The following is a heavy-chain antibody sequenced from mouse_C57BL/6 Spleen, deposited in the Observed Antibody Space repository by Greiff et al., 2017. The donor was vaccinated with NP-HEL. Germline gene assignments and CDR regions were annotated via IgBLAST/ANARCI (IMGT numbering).Heavy chain of an antibody. CDR1: GYTFTSYW. Sequence: EVKLVESGTVLARPGASVKMSCKTSGYTFTSYWMHWVKQRPGQGLEWIGAIYPGNSDTSYNQKFKGKAKLTAVTSASTAYMELSSLTNEDSAVYYCTGGYDGNLAGFAYWGQGTLVTVSA. CDR2: IYPGNSDT. J-gene: IGHJ3*01. D-gene: IGHD2-1*01. CDR3: TGGYDGNLAGFAY. V-gene: IGHV1-5*01.